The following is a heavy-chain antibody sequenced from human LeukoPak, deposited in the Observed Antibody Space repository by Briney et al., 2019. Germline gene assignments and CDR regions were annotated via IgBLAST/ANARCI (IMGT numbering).Heavy chain of an antibody. CDR3: ARAVLYYYYMDD. CDR1: GGSISSYY. J-gene: IGHJ6*03. CDR2: IYYSGST. V-gene: IGHV4-59*01. Sequence: SETLSLTCTVSGGSISSYYWSWIRQPPGKGLEWIGYIYYSGSTNYNPSLKSRVTISVDTSKNQFSLKLSSVTAADTAVYYCARAVLYYYYMDDWGKGTTVTVSS.